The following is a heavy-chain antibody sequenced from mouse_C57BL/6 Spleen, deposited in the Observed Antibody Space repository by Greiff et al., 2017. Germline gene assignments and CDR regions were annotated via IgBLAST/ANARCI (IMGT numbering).Heavy chain of an antibody. J-gene: IGHJ3*01. D-gene: IGHD3-2*01. Sequence: EVKLVESGGDLVKPGGSLKLSCAASGFTFSSYGMSWVRQTPDKRLEWVATISSGGSYTYYPDSVKGRFTISRDNAKNTLYLQMSSLKSEDTAMYYCASLDSSAWFAYWGQGTLVTVSA. CDR2: ISSGGSYT. CDR3: ASLDSSAWFAY. V-gene: IGHV5-6*01. CDR1: GFTFSSYG.